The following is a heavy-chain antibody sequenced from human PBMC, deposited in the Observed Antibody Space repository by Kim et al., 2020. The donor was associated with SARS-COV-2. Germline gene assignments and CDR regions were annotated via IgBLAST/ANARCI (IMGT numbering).Heavy chain of an antibody. D-gene: IGHD6-13*01. J-gene: IGHJ6*02. V-gene: IGHV4-31*03. CDR1: GGSISSGGYY. Sequence: SETLSLTCTVSGGSISSGGYYWSWIRQHPGKGLEWIGYIYYSGSTYYNPSLKSRVTISVDTSKNQFSLKLSSVTAADTAVYYCARGGSSWSLYYYYGMDVWGQGTTVTVSS. CDR3: ARGGSSWSLYYYYGMDV. CDR2: IYYSGST.